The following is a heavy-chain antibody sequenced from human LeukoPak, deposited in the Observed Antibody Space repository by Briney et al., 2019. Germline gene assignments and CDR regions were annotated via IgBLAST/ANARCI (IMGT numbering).Heavy chain of an antibody. D-gene: IGHD6-19*01. CDR1: GFTVSSYA. CDR3: AKDDGRIAVAGTYTY. J-gene: IGHJ4*02. CDR2: ISGSGGST. Sequence: GGSLRLSCAASGFTVSSYAMSWVRQAPGKGLEWVSAISGSGGSTYYADSVKGRFTISRDNSKHTLYLQMTRLRAEDTAVYYCAKDDGRIAVAGTYTYWGQGTLVTVSS. V-gene: IGHV3-23*01.